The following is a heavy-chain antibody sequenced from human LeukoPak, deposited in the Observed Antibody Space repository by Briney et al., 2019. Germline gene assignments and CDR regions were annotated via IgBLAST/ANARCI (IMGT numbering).Heavy chain of an antibody. Sequence: PSETLSLTCTVSGYSISSGYYWGWIRQPPGKGLEWIGNIYHSGSTYYNPSLKSRVTISVETSKNQFSLKLRSVTAADTAVYYCARVTGYMIEDYFDYWGQGTLVTVSS. CDR3: ARVTGYMIEDYFDY. J-gene: IGHJ4*02. V-gene: IGHV4-38-2*02. D-gene: IGHD3-22*01. CDR1: GYSISSGYY. CDR2: IYHSGST.